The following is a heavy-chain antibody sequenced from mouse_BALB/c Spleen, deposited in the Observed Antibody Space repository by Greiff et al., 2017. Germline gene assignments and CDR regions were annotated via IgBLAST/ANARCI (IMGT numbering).Heavy chain of an antibody. CDR3: AREDYYGSRFDY. V-gene: IGHV5-17*02. CDR2: ISSGSSTI. D-gene: IGHD1-1*01. J-gene: IGHJ2*01. Sequence: EVHLVESGGGLVQPGGSRKLSCAASGFTFSSFGMHWVRQAPEKGLEWVAYISSGSSTIYYADTVKGRFTISRDNPKNTLFLQMTSLRSEDTAMYYCAREDYYGSRFDYWGQGTTLTVSS. CDR1: GFTFSSFG.